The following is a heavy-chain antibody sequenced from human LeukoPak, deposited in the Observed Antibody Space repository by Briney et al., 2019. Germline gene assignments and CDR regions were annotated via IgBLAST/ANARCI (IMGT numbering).Heavy chain of an antibody. V-gene: IGHV3-7*03. CDR1: GFPFSSYS. Sequence: GGSLRLSCAASGFPFSSYSMTWVRQAPGKGLEWVANIKPDGTTKFYVDSVKGRFTISRDNALNSLYLQMNSLRAEDTAIYYCARSIPYGTTWYGRSDYWGQGTLVTVS. J-gene: IGHJ4*02. D-gene: IGHD6-13*01. CDR3: ARSIPYGTTWYGRSDY. CDR2: IKPDGTTK.